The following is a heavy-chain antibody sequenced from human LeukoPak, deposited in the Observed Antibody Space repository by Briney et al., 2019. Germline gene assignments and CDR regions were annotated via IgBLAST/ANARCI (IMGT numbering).Heavy chain of an antibody. CDR2: ISYDGSNR. V-gene: IGHV3-30*04. D-gene: IGHD3-10*01. J-gene: IGHJ4*02. Sequence: GRSLRLSCAASGFTFSTYAMHWVRQAPGKGLEWLTVISYDGSNRYYADSVEGRFTISRDNSKSTLYLQMNSLRTDDTAVYYCATAGMVRGVIKSPDYWGQGTLVTVSS. CDR3: ATAGMVRGVIKSPDY. CDR1: GFTFSTYA.